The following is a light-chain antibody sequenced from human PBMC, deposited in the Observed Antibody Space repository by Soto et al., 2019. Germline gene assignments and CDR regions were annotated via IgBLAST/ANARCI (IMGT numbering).Light chain of an antibody. CDR1: QSISTW. J-gene: IGKJ2*01. CDR2: KAS. CDR3: QQYNGYPHT. Sequence: DIQMTQSPSTLSASVGDRVTITCRASQSISTWLAWYQQKPGKAPKLLIYKASSLRNGVPSRFSGSGSGTDFTLTICSLQPDDFASYYCQQYNGYPHTFGQGTKLEIK. V-gene: IGKV1-5*03.